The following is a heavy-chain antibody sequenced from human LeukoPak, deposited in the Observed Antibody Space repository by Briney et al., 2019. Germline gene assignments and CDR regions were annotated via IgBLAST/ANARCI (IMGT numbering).Heavy chain of an antibody. CDR2: ISGNGGST. Sequence: PGGSLRLSCAASGFTFSNYAMSWVRQAPGKGLEWVSSISGNGGSTYNADSVRGRFTISRDNSKNTLYVQMNSLRAEDTAVYYCAKSSSGWYNFDYWGQGTLVTVSS. J-gene: IGHJ4*02. D-gene: IGHD6-19*01. CDR1: GFTFSNYA. V-gene: IGHV3-23*01. CDR3: AKSSSGWYNFDY.